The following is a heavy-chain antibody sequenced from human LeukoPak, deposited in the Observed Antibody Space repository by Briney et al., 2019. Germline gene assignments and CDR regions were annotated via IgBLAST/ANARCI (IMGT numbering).Heavy chain of an antibody. V-gene: IGHV3-23*01. D-gene: IGHD3-22*01. Sequence: GGSLRLSCAASGFIFNNYGLIWVRQAPGKRLEWVSAISNDGGGTTYADFVKGRFTISRDNSKNTLFLQMNSLRAEDTALYYCAKGSSGYFADLWGQGTLVTVSS. CDR3: AKGSSGYFADL. J-gene: IGHJ5*02. CDR2: ISNDGGGT. CDR1: GFIFNNYG.